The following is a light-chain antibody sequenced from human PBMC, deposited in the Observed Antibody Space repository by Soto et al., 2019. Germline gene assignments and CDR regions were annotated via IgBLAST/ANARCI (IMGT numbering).Light chain of an antibody. V-gene: IGLV7-46*01. Sequence: QAVVTQEPSLTVSQGGTGTLTFGSSTGAVTSGHYPYWFQQKPGQAPRTLIYDTSNKHSWTPSRFSGSLLGGKAALTLSGAQPEDEAEYYCLLSYSGAHVVFGGGTKLTVL. CDR3: LLSYSGAHVV. CDR1: TGAVTSGHY. J-gene: IGLJ2*01. CDR2: DTS.